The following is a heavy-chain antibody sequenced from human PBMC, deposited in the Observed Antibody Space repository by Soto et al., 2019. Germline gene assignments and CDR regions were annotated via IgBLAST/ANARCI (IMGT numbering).Heavy chain of an antibody. V-gene: IGHV4-39*01. D-gene: IGHD3-9*01. CDR1: DDSINSDKYY. J-gene: IGHJ4*02. CDR3: ARLEGLATISYYFDF. Sequence: QLQLQESGPGLVKPSETLSLTCSVSDDSINSDKYYWGWIRQPPGKGLEWIGSIYYRGNAYYNPSLHTRVNISLDKSKGQFSLKLNSVTAADSAVYFCARLEGLATISYYFDFWGPGALVTISS. CDR2: IYYRGNA.